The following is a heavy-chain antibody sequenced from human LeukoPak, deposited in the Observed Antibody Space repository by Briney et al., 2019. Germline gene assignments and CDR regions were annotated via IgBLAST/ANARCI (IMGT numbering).Heavy chain of an antibody. CDR1: GASISSYY. CDR3: AREEYSSGWSANCYYYYGMDV. V-gene: IGHV4-4*07. D-gene: IGHD6-19*01. CDR2: IYTSGNT. Sequence: SETLSLTCTVSGASISSYYWSWIRQPAGKGLEWNGRIYTSGNTNYNPSLKTRVTMSVNTSKNQFSLKLSPVTAADTAVYYCAREEYSSGWSANCYYYYGMDVWGQGTTVTVSS. J-gene: IGHJ6*02.